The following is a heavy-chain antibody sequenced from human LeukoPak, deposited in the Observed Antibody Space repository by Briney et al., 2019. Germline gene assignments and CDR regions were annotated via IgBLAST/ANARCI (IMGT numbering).Heavy chain of an antibody. Sequence: SVKVSCKASGGTFSSYAISWVRQAPGQGLEWMGRIIPILGIANYAQKFQGRVTITADKSTSTAYMELSSLRSEDTAVYYCARGGMDYYYGMDVWGQGTTVTVSS. J-gene: IGHJ6*02. CDR1: GGTFSSYA. V-gene: IGHV1-69*04. CDR2: IIPILGIA. CDR3: ARGGMDYYYGMDV.